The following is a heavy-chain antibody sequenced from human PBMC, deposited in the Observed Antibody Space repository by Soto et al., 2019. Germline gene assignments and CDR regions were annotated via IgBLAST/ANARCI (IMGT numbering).Heavy chain of an antibody. V-gene: IGHV1-46*01. CDR1: GYMFTYYH. Sequence: ASVKVSCKASGYMFTYYHVHWVRQAPGQGLEWMGIINPNFGDTRYAQKFQGRVTMTRDTSTSTVYMEVSSLRSEDTALYYCARVPYSSGLLFYLEYWGKGTLVNVSS. CDR2: INPNFGDT. J-gene: IGHJ4*02. CDR3: ARVPYSSGLLFYLEY. D-gene: IGHD5-18*01.